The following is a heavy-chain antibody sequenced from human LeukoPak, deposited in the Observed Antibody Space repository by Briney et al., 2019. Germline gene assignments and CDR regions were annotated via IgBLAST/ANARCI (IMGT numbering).Heavy chain of an antibody. J-gene: IGHJ5*02. CDR3: ARDHPETYYDFWSGYYDNWFDP. CDR2: ISSSSSYI. CDR1: GFTVSSKY. Sequence: GGSLRLSCAASGFTVSSKYMSWVRQAPGKGLEWVSSISSSSSYIYYADSVKGRFTISRDNAKNSLYLQMNSLRAEDTAVYYCARDHPETYYDFWSGYYDNWFDPWGQGTLVTVSS. D-gene: IGHD3-3*01. V-gene: IGHV3-21*01.